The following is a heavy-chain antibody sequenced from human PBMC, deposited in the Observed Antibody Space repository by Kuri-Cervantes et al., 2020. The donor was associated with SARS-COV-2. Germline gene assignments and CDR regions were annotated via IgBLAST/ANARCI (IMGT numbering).Heavy chain of an antibody. CDR2: INHSGST. CDR3: ARGGSMIVVRRYFDY. V-gene: IGHV4-34*01. Sequence: SETLSLTCAVYGGSFTGYYWSWIRQPPGKGLEWIGEINHSGSTNYNPSLKSRVTISVDTSKNQFSLKLSSVTAADTAVYYCARGGSMIVVRRYFDYWGQGTLVTVSS. CDR1: GGSFTGYY. J-gene: IGHJ4*02. D-gene: IGHD3-22*01.